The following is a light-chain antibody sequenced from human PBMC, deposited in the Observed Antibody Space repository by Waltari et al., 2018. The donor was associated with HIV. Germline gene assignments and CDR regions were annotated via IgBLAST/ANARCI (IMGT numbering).Light chain of an antibody. CDR2: DGS. V-gene: IGLV3-21*04. CDR3: QVWDRSSDHWV. J-gene: IGLJ3*02. Sequence: SYVLTQPPSVSVAPGETARITCGGNNIGGKSVHWYQQKPGQALVLLIFDGSDRPPGIPGRFSGSNSGNTATLTISRVEAGDEADYYCQVWDRSSDHWVFGGGTKLPVL. CDR1: NIGGKS.